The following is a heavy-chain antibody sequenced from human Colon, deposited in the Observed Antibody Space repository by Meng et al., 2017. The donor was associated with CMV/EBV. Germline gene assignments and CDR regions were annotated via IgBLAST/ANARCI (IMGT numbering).Heavy chain of an antibody. V-gene: IGHV3-48*04. D-gene: IGHD3-3*01. J-gene: IGHJ4*02. CDR2: ISISSSKI. CDR1: GFALSSYN. CDR3: ARGDYDFWGGY. Sequence: GESLKISCVVSGFALSSYNMNWVRQVPGKGLEWVSYISISSSKILYADSVKGRFTISRDNAKNSLYLQMNSLRAEDTAVYYCARGDYDFWGGYWGQGTLVTVSS.